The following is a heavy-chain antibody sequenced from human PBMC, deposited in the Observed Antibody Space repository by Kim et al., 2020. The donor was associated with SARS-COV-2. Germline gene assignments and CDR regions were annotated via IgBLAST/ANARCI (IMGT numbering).Heavy chain of an antibody. J-gene: IGHJ4*02. V-gene: IGHV3-64*01. D-gene: IGHD3-22*01. CDR3: ARGNQGYYDSSGYSSY. Sequence: GGSLRLSCAASGFTFSSYAMHWVRQAPGKGLEYVSAISSNGGSTYYANSVKGRFTISRDNSKNTLYLQMGSLRAEDMAVYYCARGNQGYYDSSGYSSYWGQGTLVTVSS. CDR1: GFTFSSYA. CDR2: ISSNGGST.